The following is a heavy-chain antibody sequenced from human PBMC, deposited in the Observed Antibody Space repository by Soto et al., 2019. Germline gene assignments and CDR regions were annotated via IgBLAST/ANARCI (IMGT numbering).Heavy chain of an antibody. CDR3: ARVVVGSRLSLDY. D-gene: IGHD1-26*01. V-gene: IGHV1-69*01. CDR1: GGTFSSYT. J-gene: IGHJ4*02. Sequence: QVQLVQSGAEVKKPGSSVTVSCKASGGTFSSYTISWVRQAPGQGLEWMAGISPIFGTPIYAQKFQDRVTITADDSTMTAYMEMYRLTSEDTAVYYCARVVVGSRLSLDYWGQGTLVTIS. CDR2: ISPIFGTP.